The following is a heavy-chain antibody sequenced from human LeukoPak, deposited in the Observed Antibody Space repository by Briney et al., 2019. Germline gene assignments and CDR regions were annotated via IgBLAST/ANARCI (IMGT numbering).Heavy chain of an antibody. CDR1: GFTFSSYG. CDR2: IWYDGSNK. J-gene: IGHJ5*02. D-gene: IGHD3-10*01. CDR3: AKDGSRGVSVDWFDP. V-gene: IGHV3-33*06. Sequence: PGGSLRLSCAASGFTFSSYGMHWVRQAPGKGLEWVAVIWYDGSNKYYADSVKGRFTISRDNSKNTLYLQMNSLRAEDTAVYYCAKDGSRGVSVDWFDPWGQGTLVTVSS.